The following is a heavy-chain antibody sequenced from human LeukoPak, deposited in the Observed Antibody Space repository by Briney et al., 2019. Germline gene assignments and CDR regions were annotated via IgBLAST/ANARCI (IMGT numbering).Heavy chain of an antibody. CDR1: GFTFSGYA. Sequence: PGGSLRLSCAASGFTFSGYAMSWVRQAPGEGLEWVSSIRGSGARIYYADSVKGRFTISRDNSKNTLYLQMNSLRAEDTAVYYCAKVDIGWSYFDYWGQGTLVTVSS. D-gene: IGHD6-19*01. CDR2: IRGSGARI. CDR3: AKVDIGWSYFDY. V-gene: IGHV3-23*01. J-gene: IGHJ4*02.